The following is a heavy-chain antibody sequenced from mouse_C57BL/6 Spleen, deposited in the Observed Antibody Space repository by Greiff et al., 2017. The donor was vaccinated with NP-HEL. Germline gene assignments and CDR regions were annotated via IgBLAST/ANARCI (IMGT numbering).Heavy chain of an antibody. D-gene: IGHD4-1*01. Sequence: EVQLQQSGPELVKPGASVKISCKASGYTFTDYYMNWVKQSHGKSLEWIGDINPNNGGTSYNQKFKGKATLTVDKSSSTAYMELRSLTSEDSAVYYCARWLELGRYFDYWGQGTTLTVSS. CDR3: ARWLELGRYFDY. J-gene: IGHJ2*01. CDR1: GYTFTDYY. CDR2: INPNNGGT. V-gene: IGHV1-26*01.